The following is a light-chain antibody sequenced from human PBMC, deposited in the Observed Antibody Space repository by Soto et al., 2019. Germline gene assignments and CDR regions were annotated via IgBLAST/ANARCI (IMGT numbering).Light chain of an antibody. V-gene: IGLV2-23*01. J-gene: IGLJ1*01. Sequence: QSALTQPASVSGSPGQSITISCTGTSSDVGSYNFVSWYQQHPGKAPKVMIYEGSKRPSGVSHRFSGSKSGNTASLTISGLQAEDEADYYCCSYAGSSTWVFGTGTKVTVL. CDR1: SSDVGSYNF. CDR2: EGS. CDR3: CSYAGSSTWV.